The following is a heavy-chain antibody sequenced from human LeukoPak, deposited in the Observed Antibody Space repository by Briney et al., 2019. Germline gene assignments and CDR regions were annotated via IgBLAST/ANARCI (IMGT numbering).Heavy chain of an antibody. CDR2: ISYDGSNK. CDR3: ARDNPDCSSTSCSDY. CDR1: GFTFSSYG. Sequence: GGSLRLSCAASGFTFSSYGMHWVRQAPGKGLEWVAVISYDGSNKYYADSVKGRFTISRDNSKNTLYLQMNSLRAEDTAVYYCARDNPDCSSTSCSDYWGQGTLVTVSS. J-gene: IGHJ4*02. D-gene: IGHD2-2*01. V-gene: IGHV3-30*03.